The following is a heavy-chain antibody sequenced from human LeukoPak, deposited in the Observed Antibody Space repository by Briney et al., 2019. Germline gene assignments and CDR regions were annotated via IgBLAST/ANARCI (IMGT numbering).Heavy chain of an antibody. Sequence: GGSLRLSCAASGLTFSSHWMHWVRQAPGKGLEWVSSISSSSSYIYYADSVKGRFTISRDNAKNSLYLQMNSLKAEDTAVYYCARPDYGASGDYWGQGTLVTVSS. V-gene: IGHV3-21*01. D-gene: IGHD4-17*01. J-gene: IGHJ4*02. CDR1: GLTFSSHW. CDR3: ARPDYGASGDY. CDR2: ISSSSSYI.